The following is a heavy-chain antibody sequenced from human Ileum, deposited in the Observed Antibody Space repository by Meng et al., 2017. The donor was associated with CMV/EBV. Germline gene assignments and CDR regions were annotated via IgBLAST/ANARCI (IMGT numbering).Heavy chain of an antibody. CDR3: ARMYYDFWSGYQNFDY. D-gene: IGHD3-3*01. J-gene: IGHJ4*02. CDR2: IYSGGST. CDR1: GVTVSSKY. V-gene: IGHV3-53*01. Sequence: CGVTVSSKYMSWVRQAPGRGLEWVSVIYSGGSTYYAGSVKGRFTISRDNSKNTLYLQMNSLRAEDTAVYYCARMYYDFWSGYQNFDYWGQGTLVTVSS.